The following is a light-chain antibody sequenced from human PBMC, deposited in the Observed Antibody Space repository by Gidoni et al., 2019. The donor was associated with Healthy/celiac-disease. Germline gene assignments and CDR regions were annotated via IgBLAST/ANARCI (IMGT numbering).Light chain of an antibody. J-gene: IGKJ1*01. CDR2: KAS. CDR1: QSISSW. CDR3: QKYNSYPWT. V-gene: IGKV1-5*03. Sequence: IHMIQSPSTLSASVGDRVTITCRSSQSISSWLAWYQQKPGKAPKLLIYKASSLESGVPSRFSGSGSGTEFTLTISSLQPDDFATYYCQKYNSYPWTFGQGTKVEIK.